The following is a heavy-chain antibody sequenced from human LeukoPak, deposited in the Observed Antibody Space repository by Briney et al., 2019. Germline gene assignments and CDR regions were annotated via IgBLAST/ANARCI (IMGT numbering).Heavy chain of an antibody. CDR1: GFTFSSYA. D-gene: IGHD6-13*01. CDR2: ISGSGSST. J-gene: IGHJ5*02. CDR3: AKSKAAAGRLNWLDP. Sequence: GGSLRLSCAASGFTFSSYAMSWVRQAPGKGLEWVSAISGSGSSTYYADSVKGRFTISRDNSKNTLYLQMNSLRAEDTAVYYCAKSKAAAGRLNWLDPWGQGTLVTVSS. V-gene: IGHV3-23*01.